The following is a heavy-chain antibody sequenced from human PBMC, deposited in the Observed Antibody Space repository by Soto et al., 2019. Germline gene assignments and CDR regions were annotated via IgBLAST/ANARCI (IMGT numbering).Heavy chain of an antibody. CDR3: AREINYSRYPRVIDY. V-gene: IGHV3-11*01. CDR2: ISSNDGTT. D-gene: IGHD1-7*01. Sequence: VQLVESGGGLVKPGGSLRLSCAASGFTFDNYYMSWIRQAPGRGLEWVSYISSNDGTTYYADSLKGRFTISRDNAKNSLYLQMNSLRAEDTAVYYCAREINYSRYPRVIDYWGQGTLVTVSS. J-gene: IGHJ4*02. CDR1: GFTFDNYY.